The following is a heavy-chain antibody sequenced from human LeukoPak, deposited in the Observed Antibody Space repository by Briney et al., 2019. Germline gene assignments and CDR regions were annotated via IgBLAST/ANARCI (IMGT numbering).Heavy chain of an antibody. CDR1: GFTFSSYA. CDR3: AKDRDIAVRPYYFDY. Sequence: GGSLRLSCAASGFTFSSYAMSWVRQAPGKGLEWVSGMSGSGGRTYYADPVKGRFTISRDNSKNTLCLQMNSLRAEDTAVYYCAKDRDIAVRPYYFDYWGQGTLVTVSS. V-gene: IGHV3-23*01. D-gene: IGHD6-6*01. J-gene: IGHJ4*02. CDR2: MSGSGGRT.